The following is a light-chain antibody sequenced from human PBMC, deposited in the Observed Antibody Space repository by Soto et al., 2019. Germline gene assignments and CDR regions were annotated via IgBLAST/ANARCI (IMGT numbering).Light chain of an antibody. CDR2: GVN. J-gene: IGLJ1*01. V-gene: IGLV2-8*01. Sequence: QSVLTQPPSASGSPGQSVTISCTGTSNDIGYYDYVSWYQQYPGKAPKLMIYGVNKRPSGVPDRFSGSKSGNTAFLTVSGLRAEDEAEYHCSSYAGSNNFVFGTGTKVTVL. CDR3: SSYAGSNNFV. CDR1: SNDIGYYDY.